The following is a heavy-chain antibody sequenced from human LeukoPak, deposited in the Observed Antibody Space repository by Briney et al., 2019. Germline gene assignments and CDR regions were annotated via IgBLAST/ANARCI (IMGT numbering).Heavy chain of an antibody. CDR3: ASPPEGYSGSFRDAFDI. CDR2: ISSSSSTI. CDR1: GFTFSSYS. D-gene: IGHD1-26*01. J-gene: IGHJ3*02. V-gene: IGHV3-48*01. Sequence: PGGSLRLSCAASGFTFSSYSMNWVRQAPGKGLEWVLYISSSSSTIYYADSVKGRFTISRDNSKNTLYLQMNSLRAEDTAVYYCASPPEGYSGSFRDAFDIWGQGTMVTVSS.